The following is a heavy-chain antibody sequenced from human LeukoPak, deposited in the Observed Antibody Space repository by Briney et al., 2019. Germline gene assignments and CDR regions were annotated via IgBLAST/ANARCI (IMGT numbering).Heavy chain of an antibody. D-gene: IGHD3-16*02. CDR1: GFTFSSYS. CDR2: ISSSSYI. V-gene: IGHV3-21*01. CDR3: ARVPLPKQGPSDY. Sequence: GGSLRLSCAASGFTFSSYSMNWVRQAPGKGLEWVSSISSSSYIYYADSVKGRFTISRDNAKNSLYLQMNSLRAEDTAVYYCARVPLPKQGPSDYWGQGTLVTVSS. J-gene: IGHJ4*02.